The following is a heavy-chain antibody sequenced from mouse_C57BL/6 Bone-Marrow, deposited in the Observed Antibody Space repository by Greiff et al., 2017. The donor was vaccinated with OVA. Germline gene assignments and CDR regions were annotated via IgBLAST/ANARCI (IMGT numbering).Heavy chain of an antibody. CDR3: ARDDGYFFEY. J-gene: IGHJ2*01. CDR1: GYTFTDHY. CDR2: IYPGSGNP. V-gene: IGHV1-76*01. D-gene: IGHD2-3*01. Sequence: QVQLQQSGAEVVRPGASVKLSCKASGYTFTDHYINWVKQRPGQGLEWIARIYPGSGNPYYNETFKGKATLTAETSSNTAYMQLIILTSEDSAVYFCARDDGYFFEYWGQGTTLTVSS.